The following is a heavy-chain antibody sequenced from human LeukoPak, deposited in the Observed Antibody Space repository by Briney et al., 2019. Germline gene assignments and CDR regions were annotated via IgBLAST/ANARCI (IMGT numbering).Heavy chain of an antibody. J-gene: IGHJ4*02. V-gene: IGHV3-48*03. CDR1: GFTFSSYE. D-gene: IGHD4-23*01. CDR2: INSSGSAI. Sequence: GGSLRLSCAASGFTFSSYEMNWVRQAPGKGLEWVSYINSSGSAIYYADSVKGRFTISRDNSKNALYLQMNSLRAEDTAVYYCAKRYGGNYYFDYWGQGTLVTVSS. CDR3: AKRYGGNYYFDY.